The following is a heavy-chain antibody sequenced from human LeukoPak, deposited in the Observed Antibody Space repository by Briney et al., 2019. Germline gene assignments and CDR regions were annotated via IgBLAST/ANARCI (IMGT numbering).Heavy chain of an antibody. J-gene: IGHJ4*02. CDR2: IIPIFGTA. V-gene: IGHV1-69*05. CDR1: GGTFSSYA. D-gene: IGHD4-17*01. Sequence: GASVKVSCKASGGTFSSYAISWVRQAPGQGLEWMGRIIPIFGTANYAQKFQGRVTITTDESTSTAYMELSSLSSEDTAVYYCARILGEADYGDYGVDWGQGTLVTVSS. CDR3: ARILGEADYGDYGVD.